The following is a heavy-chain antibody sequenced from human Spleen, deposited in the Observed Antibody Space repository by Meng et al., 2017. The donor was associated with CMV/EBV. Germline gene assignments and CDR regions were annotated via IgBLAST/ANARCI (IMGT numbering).Heavy chain of an antibody. CDR2: IYPGDSDT. J-gene: IGHJ4*02. CDR1: GYSFTSYW. V-gene: IGHV5-51*01. Sequence: GESLKISCKGSGYSFTSYWIGWVRQMPGKGLEWMGIIYPGDSDTRYSPSFLGQVTMSADKSVTTAYLQWSSLKASDTAMYYCAKLSGEMAAHYWGQGTLVTVSS. D-gene: IGHD5-24*01. CDR3: AKLSGEMAAHY.